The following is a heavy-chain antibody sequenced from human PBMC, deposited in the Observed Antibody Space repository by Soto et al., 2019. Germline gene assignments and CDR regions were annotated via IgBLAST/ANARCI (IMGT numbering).Heavy chain of an antibody. Sequence: SGGSLRLSCAASGFTFSSYALSWVRQAPGKGLEWVSAISTSGGSTYYADSVKGRFTISRDNAKSTLYLQMSSLRAGDTAVYYWARSRSTIFERERSSFDYWGQGTLVTVSS. CDR3: ARSRSTIFERERSSFDY. CDR1: GFTFSSYA. CDR2: ISTSGGST. J-gene: IGHJ4*02. V-gene: IGHV3-23*01. D-gene: IGHD3-3*01.